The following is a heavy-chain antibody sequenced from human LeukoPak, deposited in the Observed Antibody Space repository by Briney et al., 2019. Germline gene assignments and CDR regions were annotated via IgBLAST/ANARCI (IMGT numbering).Heavy chain of an antibody. D-gene: IGHD4-17*01. CDR2: ISSSSSTI. CDR3: ARDVDYGDYGGLLDY. V-gene: IGHV3-48*04. Sequence: GGSLRLSCAASGFTFSSYSMNWVRQAPGKGLEWVSYISSSSSTIYYADSVKGRFTISRDNAKNSLYLQMNSLRAEDTAVYYCARDVDYGDYGGLLDYWGQGTLVTVSS. J-gene: IGHJ4*02. CDR1: GFTFSSYS.